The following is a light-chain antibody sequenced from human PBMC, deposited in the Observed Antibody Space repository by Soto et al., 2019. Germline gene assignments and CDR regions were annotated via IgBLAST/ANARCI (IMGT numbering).Light chain of an antibody. CDR3: QQANSFPWT. V-gene: IGKV1-12*01. J-gene: IGKJ1*01. CDR1: RGITSW. CDR2: AAS. Sequence: DIQMTQSPSSVSASVGDRVTITCRASRGITSWLVWYQQKPGKAPKLLIYAASSLQSGVPTRFSGSGSGTDFTLTISSLQPEDSATYYCQQANSFPWTFGKGTKVEIK.